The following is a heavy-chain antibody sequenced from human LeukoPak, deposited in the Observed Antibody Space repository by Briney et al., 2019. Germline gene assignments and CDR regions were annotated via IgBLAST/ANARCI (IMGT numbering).Heavy chain of an antibody. Sequence: SETLSLTCTVSGGSISSYYWSWIRQPPGKGLEWIGYIYYSGSTNYNPSLKSRVTISVDTSKNQFSLKLSSVTAADTAVYYCARKGGGWLIDYGGQGTLVTVSS. V-gene: IGHV4-59*08. J-gene: IGHJ4*02. CDR1: GGSISSYY. CDR2: IYYSGST. D-gene: IGHD6-19*01. CDR3: ARKGGGWLIDY.